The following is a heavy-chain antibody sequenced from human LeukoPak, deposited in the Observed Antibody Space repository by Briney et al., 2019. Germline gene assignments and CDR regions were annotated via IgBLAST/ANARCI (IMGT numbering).Heavy chain of an antibody. V-gene: IGHV3-23*01. CDR1: GFTFSSYA. CDR2: ISGNGGST. D-gene: IGHD3-22*01. Sequence: GGSLRLSCAASGFTFSSYAMSWVRQAPGKGLEWVSAISGNGGSTYYADSVKGRFTISRDNSKNTLYLQMNSLRAEDTAVYYCAKDQYYYDSSGYYLDDAFDIWGQGTMVTVSS. J-gene: IGHJ3*02. CDR3: AKDQYYYDSSGYYLDDAFDI.